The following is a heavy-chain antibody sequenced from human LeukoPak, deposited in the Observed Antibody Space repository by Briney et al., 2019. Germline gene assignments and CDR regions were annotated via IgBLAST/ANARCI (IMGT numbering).Heavy chain of an antibody. CDR3: AKEGGAYSYGFYYFDY. J-gene: IGHJ4*02. CDR1: GFTFSSYG. V-gene: IGHV3-30*18. D-gene: IGHD5-18*01. Sequence: GRSLRLSCAASGFTFSSYGMHWVRQAPGKGLKWVAVISYDGSNKYYADSVKGRFTISRDNSKNTLYLQMNSLRAEDTAVYYCAKEGGAYSYGFYYFDYWGQGTLVTVSS. CDR2: ISYDGSNK.